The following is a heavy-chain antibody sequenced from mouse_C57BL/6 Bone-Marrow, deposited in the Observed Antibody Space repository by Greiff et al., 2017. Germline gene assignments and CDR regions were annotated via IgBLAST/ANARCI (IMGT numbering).Heavy chain of an antibody. V-gene: IGHV3-6*01. Sequence: EVKLQESGPGLVKPSQSLSLTCSVTGYSITSGYYWNWIRQFPGNKLEWMGYISYDGSNNYNPSLKNRISITRDTSKNQFFLKLNSVTTEDTATYYCARVERLRLPFDYWGQGTTLTVSS. CDR3: ARVERLRLPFDY. D-gene: IGHD3-2*02. CDR1: GYSITSGYY. J-gene: IGHJ2*01. CDR2: ISYDGSN.